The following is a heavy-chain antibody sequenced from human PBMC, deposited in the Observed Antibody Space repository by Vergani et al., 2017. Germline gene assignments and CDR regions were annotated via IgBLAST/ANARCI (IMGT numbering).Heavy chain of an antibody. CDR3: VRDARYSGYDLVH. Sequence: EVQLVQSGAEVKKPGESLKISCKGSGYSFTSYWIGWVRQMPGKGLEWMGIIYPGDSDTRYSPSVQGQVTISADKSISTAYLQWSSLKASDTAMYYCVRDARYSGYDLVHWGQGTLVTVSS. D-gene: IGHD5-12*01. V-gene: IGHV5-51*01. CDR2: IYPGDSDT. J-gene: IGHJ4*02. CDR1: GYSFTSYW.